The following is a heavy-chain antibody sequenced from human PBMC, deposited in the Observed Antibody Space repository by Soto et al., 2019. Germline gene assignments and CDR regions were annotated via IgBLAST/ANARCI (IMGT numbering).Heavy chain of an antibody. Sequence: PGGSLRLSCAASGFTFSNAWMNWVRQAPGKGLEWVGRIKSKTDGGTTDYAAPVKGRFTISRDDSKNTLYLQMNSLRAEDTAVYYCAKDKIMASGYESALWFDPWGQGTLVTVSS. CDR1: GFTFSNAW. D-gene: IGHD5-12*01. CDR2: IKSKTDGGTT. J-gene: IGHJ5*02. CDR3: AKDKIMASGYESALWFDP. V-gene: IGHV3-15*07.